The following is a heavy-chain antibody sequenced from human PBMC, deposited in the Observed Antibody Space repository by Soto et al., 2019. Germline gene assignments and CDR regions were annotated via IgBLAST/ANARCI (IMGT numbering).Heavy chain of an antibody. V-gene: IGHV1-69*13. D-gene: IGHD3-3*01. J-gene: IGHJ4*02. CDR2: IIPIFGTA. Sequence: ASVKVSCKASGGTFSSYAISWVRQAPGQGLEWMGGIIPIFGTANYAQKFQGRVTITADESTSTAYMELSSLRSEDMAVYYCAAGGFLEWLFDYWGQGTLVTVSS. CDR3: AAGGFLEWLFDY. CDR1: GGTFSSYA.